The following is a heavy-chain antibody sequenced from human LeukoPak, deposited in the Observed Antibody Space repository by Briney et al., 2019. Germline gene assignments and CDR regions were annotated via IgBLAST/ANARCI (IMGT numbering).Heavy chain of an antibody. CDR2: ISWNSGSI. Sequence: GGSLRLSCAASGFTFDDYAMHWVRQAPGKGLEWVSGISWNSGSIGYADSVKGRFTISRDNAKNSLYLQMNSLRAEDTALYYCAKDYGSGSYYFFDYWGQGTLVTVSS. CDR3: AKDYGSGSYYFFDY. CDR1: GFTFDDYA. D-gene: IGHD3-10*01. V-gene: IGHV3-9*01. J-gene: IGHJ4*02.